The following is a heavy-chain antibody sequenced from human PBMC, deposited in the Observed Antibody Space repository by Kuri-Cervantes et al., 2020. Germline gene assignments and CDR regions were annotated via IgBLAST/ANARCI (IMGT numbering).Heavy chain of an antibody. Sequence: GESLKISCAASGFTFSSYSMNWVRQAPGKGLEWVSSISSSSSYIYYADSMKGRFTISRDNAKNSLYLQMNSLRAEDTAVYYCAREDCSSTSCYFDYWGQGTLVTVSS. CDR2: ISSSSSYI. CDR3: AREDCSSTSCYFDY. CDR1: GFTFSSYS. D-gene: IGHD2-2*01. V-gene: IGHV3-21*01. J-gene: IGHJ4*02.